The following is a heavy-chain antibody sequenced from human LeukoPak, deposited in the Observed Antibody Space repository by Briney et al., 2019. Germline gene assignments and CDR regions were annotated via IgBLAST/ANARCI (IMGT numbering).Heavy chain of an antibody. Sequence: GGSLRLSCAASGFTFSSYSMNWVRHAPGKGLVWVSRINSDGSSTSYADSVRGRFSISRDNAKNTLYLQMNSLRAEDTAVYCCARGLSGYAGSLGYWGQGILVTVSS. CDR3: ARGLSGYAGSLGY. V-gene: IGHV3-74*01. CDR1: GFTFSSYS. J-gene: IGHJ4*02. CDR2: INSDGSST. D-gene: IGHD2-2*01.